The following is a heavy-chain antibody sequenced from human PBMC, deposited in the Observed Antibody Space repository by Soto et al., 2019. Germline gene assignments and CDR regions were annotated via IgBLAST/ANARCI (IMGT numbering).Heavy chain of an antibody. CDR3: AKATGSKYYYYYMDV. D-gene: IGHD3-10*01. J-gene: IGHJ6*03. V-gene: IGHV3-9*01. CDR1: GFTFDDYA. Sequence: EVQLVESGGGLVQPGRSLRLSCAASGFTFDDYAMHWVRQAPGKGLEWGSGISWNSGSIGYADSVKGRFTISRDNAKNSLYLQMNSLRAEDTALYYCAKATGSKYYYYYMDVWGKGTTVTVSS. CDR2: ISWNSGSI.